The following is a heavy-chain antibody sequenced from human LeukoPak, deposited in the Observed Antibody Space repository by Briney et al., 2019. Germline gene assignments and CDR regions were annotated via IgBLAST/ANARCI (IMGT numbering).Heavy chain of an antibody. Sequence: ASVKVSCKASGYTFTSYDINWVRQATGQGLEWMGWMNPNSGNTGYAQKLQGRVTMTTDTSTSTAYMELRSLRSDDTAVYYCARGEYYYGSGSYFYIWGQGTMVTVSS. D-gene: IGHD3-10*01. CDR2: MNPNSGNT. J-gene: IGHJ3*02. CDR3: ARGEYYYGSGSYFYI. CDR1: GYTFTSYD. V-gene: IGHV1-8*02.